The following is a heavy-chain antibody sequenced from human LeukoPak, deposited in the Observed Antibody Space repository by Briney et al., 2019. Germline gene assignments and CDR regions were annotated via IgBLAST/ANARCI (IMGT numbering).Heavy chain of an antibody. Sequence: SETLSLTCTVSGGSISSYYWSWIRQPPGKGLEWIGYIYYSGSTNYNPSLKSRVTISVDTSKNQFSLKLSSATAADTAVYYCARGYSSGWYRDPSNWFDPWGQGTLVTVSS. CDR1: GGSISSYY. D-gene: IGHD6-19*01. CDR2: IYYSGST. V-gene: IGHV4-59*01. J-gene: IGHJ5*02. CDR3: ARGYSSGWYRDPSNWFDP.